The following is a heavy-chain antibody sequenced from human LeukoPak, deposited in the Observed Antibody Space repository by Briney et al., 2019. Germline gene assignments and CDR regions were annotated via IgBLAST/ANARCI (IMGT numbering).Heavy chain of an antibody. CDR3: AREENWFDP. CDR2: INLNSGGT. Sequence: GASVKVPCKASGYTFTGYYMHWVRQAPGQGLEWMGWINLNSGGTNYAQKFQGRVTMTRDTSISTAYMELSRLRSDDTAVYYCAREENWFDPWGQGTLVTVSS. V-gene: IGHV1-2*02. CDR1: GYTFTGYY. J-gene: IGHJ5*02.